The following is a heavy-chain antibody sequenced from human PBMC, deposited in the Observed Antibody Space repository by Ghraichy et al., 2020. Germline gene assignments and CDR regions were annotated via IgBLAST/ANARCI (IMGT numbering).Heavy chain of an antibody. V-gene: IGHV3-53*01. CDR2: IYSGGST. Sequence: GGSLRLSCAASGFTVSSKYMSWVRQAPGKGLEWVSVIYSGGSTYYADSVKGRFTISRDNSKNTLYLQMNSLRAEDTAVYYCARSEDRISRMDVWGQGTTVTVSS. CDR3: ARSEDRISRMDV. D-gene: IGHD1-14*01. CDR1: GFTVSSKY. J-gene: IGHJ6*02.